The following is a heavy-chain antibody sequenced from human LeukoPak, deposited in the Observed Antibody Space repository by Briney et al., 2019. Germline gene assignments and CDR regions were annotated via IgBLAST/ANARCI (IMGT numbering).Heavy chain of an antibody. CDR3: ARDGVPIGY. CDR1: GYTFTAYY. CDR2: INPSSGGT. J-gene: IGHJ4*02. Sequence: GASVKVSCKASGYTFTAYYMHWVRQAPGQGLEWMGWINPSSGGTNYAERFQGRVTVTRDTSISTAYMELTRLRSDDTAMYYCARDGVPIGYWGQGTLVTASS. D-gene: IGHD2-15*01. V-gene: IGHV1-2*02.